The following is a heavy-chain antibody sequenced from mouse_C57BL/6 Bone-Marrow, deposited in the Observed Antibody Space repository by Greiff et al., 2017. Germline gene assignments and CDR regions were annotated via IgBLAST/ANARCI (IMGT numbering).Heavy chain of an antibody. V-gene: IGHV5-6*01. J-gene: IGHJ2*01. D-gene: IGHD2-2*01. CDR2: ISSGGSYT. CDR3: ARHGRIYYGYDEGDY. CDR1: GFTFSSYG. Sequence: EVQVVESGGDLVKPGGSLKLSCAASGFTFSSYGMSWVRQTPDKRLEWVATISSGGSYTYYPDSVKGRFTISRDNAKNTLYLQMNSLKSEDTAMYYCARHGRIYYGYDEGDYWGQGTTLTVSS.